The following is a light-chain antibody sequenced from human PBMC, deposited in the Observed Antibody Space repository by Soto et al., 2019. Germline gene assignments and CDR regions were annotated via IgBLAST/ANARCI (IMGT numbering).Light chain of an antibody. CDR3: APWDDSLNGPV. CDR2: ANN. V-gene: IGLV1-44*01. CDR1: SSNIGSYS. Sequence: QSVLTQPPSASGTPGQRVTISCSGSSSNIGSYSVNWYQQLPGTAPKLLIYANNQRPSGAPNRFSGSMSGTSASLAIRGLQSEDEADYYCAPWDDSLNGPVFGGETKLTVL. J-gene: IGLJ3*02.